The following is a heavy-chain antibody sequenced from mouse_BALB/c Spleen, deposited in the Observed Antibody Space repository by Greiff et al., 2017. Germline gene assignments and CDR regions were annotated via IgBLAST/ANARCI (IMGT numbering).Heavy chain of an antibody. CDR1: GYSITSDYA. CDR3: ARSLTY. J-gene: IGHJ2*01. Sequence: EVQLQQSGPGLVKPSQSLSLTCTVTGYSITSDYAWNWIRQFPGNKLEWMGYISYSGSTSYNPSLKSRISITRDTSKNQFFLQLNSVTTEDTATYYCARSLTYWDQGTTLTVSS. CDR2: ISYSGST. V-gene: IGHV3-2*02.